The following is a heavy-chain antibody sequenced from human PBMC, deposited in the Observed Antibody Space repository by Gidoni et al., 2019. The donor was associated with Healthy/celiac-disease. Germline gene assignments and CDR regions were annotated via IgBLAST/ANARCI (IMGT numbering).Heavy chain of an antibody. CDR2: IYYSGST. CDR3: ARGNDAYYYDSSGYFYYFDY. D-gene: IGHD3-22*01. J-gene: IGHJ4*02. V-gene: IGHV4-31*03. CDR1: GGSSSSGGYY. Sequence: QVQLQESGQGLVQPSETLSLNCTVTGGSSSSGGYYWGRIRQHPGKGLEWIGYIYYSGSTYYNPSLKSRVTRSVDTSKNQFSLKLSSVTAADTAVYYCARGNDAYYYDSSGYFYYFDYWGQGTLVTVSS.